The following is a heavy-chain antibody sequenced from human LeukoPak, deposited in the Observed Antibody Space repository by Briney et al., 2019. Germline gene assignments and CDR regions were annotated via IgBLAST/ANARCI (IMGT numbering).Heavy chain of an antibody. D-gene: IGHD3-16*01. V-gene: IGHV3-7*04. CDR3: VRGGGSFDS. Sequence: GGSLRLSCAASGFTFSGFWMSWVRQAPTKGLEWVANINYDRSNKRYVDSVKGRFTVSRDNANHSLYLQINSLKAEDTAVYYCVRGGGSFDSWGQGTLVTVSS. CDR2: INYDRSNK. CDR1: GFTFSGFW. J-gene: IGHJ4*02.